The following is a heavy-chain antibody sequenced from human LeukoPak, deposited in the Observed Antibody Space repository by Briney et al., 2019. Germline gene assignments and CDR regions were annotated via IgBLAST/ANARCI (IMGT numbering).Heavy chain of an antibody. CDR2: IYYSGST. Sequence: SETLSLTCAVYGGSFSSYYWSWIRQPPGKGLEWIGYIYYSGSTNYNPSLKSRVTISVDTSKNQFSLKLSSVTAADTAVYYCARHERVPAARSFLGFDLWGQGTLVTVSS. CDR1: GGSFSSYY. V-gene: IGHV4-59*08. D-gene: IGHD2-2*01. CDR3: ARHERVPAARSFLGFDL. J-gene: IGHJ5*02.